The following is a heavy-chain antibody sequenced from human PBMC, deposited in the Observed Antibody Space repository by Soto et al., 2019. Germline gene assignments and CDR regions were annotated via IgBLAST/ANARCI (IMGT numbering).Heavy chain of an antibody. J-gene: IGHJ4*02. Sequence: GGSLRLSCAASGFTFSSYAMHWVRQAPGKGLEWVAVISYDGSNKYYADSVKGRFTISRDNSKNTLYLQMNSLRAEDTAVYYCARDLSGSTDYWGQGTLVTVSS. D-gene: IGHD1-26*01. CDR2: ISYDGSNK. V-gene: IGHV3-30-3*01. CDR3: ARDLSGSTDY. CDR1: GFTFSSYA.